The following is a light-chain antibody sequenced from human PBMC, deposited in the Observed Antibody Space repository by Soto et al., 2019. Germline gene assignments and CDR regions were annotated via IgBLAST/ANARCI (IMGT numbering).Light chain of an antibody. CDR3: QQRSNWTPLT. J-gene: IGKJ4*01. V-gene: IGKV3-11*01. CDR2: DAS. CDR1: QSVSSY. Sequence: DIVLTQSPSTLSLSPGERATLSCRASQSVSSYLAWYQQKPGQAPRLLIYDASNRATGIPARFSGSGAGTDFTLTISSLEPEDFAVYSCQQRSNWTPLTFGGGTKVEIK.